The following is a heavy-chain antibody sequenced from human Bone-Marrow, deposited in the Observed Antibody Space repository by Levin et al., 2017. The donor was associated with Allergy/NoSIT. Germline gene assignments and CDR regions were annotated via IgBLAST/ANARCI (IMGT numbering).Heavy chain of an antibody. D-gene: IGHD3-22*01. CDR2: ISGSGGNS. Sequence: GGSLRLSCAASGFIFSNYAMNWVRQAPGKGLEWVSQISGSGGNSHYADSVKGRFTFSRDNSKNTLYLQMNSLRAEDTAVYYCAGYDTSAYHSPFDYWGQGTLVTVSS. J-gene: IGHJ4*02. CDR3: AGYDTSAYHSPFDY. CDR1: GFIFSNYA. V-gene: IGHV3-23*01.